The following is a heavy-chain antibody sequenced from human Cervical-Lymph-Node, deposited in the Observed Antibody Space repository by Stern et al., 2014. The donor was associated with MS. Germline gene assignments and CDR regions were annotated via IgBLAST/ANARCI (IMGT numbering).Heavy chain of an antibody. CDR3: ALGGFGHYFEY. V-gene: IGHV1-69*01. CDR2: IIPIIGTA. Sequence: VHLVESEAEVQKPGSSVKVSCRASGGTFSSSDISWVRQAPGQGLERMGGIIPIIGTANYAQKYQGRVTITADESTSTAYIELSSLRSEDTAIYYCALGGFGHYFEYWGQGTLVTVSS. CDR1: GGTFSSSD. J-gene: IGHJ4*02. D-gene: IGHD3-10*01.